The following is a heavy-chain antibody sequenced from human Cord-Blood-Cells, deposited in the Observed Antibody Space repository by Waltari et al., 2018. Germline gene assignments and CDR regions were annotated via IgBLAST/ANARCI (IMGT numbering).Heavy chain of an antibody. Sequence: QLQLQESGPGLVKPSETLSLTCTVSGGSISSSSYYWGWFRQPPGKGLEWIGSIYYSGSTYYNPSLKSRVTISVDTSKNQFSLKLSSVTAADTAVYYCARHCSSTSCYDYWGQGTLVTVSS. D-gene: IGHD2-2*01. J-gene: IGHJ4*02. CDR3: ARHCSSTSCYDY. V-gene: IGHV4-39*01. CDR2: IYYSGST. CDR1: GGSISSSSYY.